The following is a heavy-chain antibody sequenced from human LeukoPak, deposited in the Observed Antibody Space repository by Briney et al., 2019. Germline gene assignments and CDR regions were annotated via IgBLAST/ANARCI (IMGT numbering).Heavy chain of an antibody. J-gene: IGHJ5*02. Sequence: GGSLRLSCAASGFTFSSYAMSWVRQAPGKGLEWVSAISGSGGSTYYADYVKGRFTISRDNSKNTLYLQMNSLRAEDTAVYYCAKVYSSGWYGWFDPWGQGTLVTVSS. CDR3: AKVYSSGWYGWFDP. CDR2: ISGSGGST. CDR1: GFTFSSYA. D-gene: IGHD6-19*01. V-gene: IGHV3-23*01.